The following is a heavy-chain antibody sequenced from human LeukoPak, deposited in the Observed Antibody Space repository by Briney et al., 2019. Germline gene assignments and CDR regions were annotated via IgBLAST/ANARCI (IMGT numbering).Heavy chain of an antibody. V-gene: IGHV3-74*01. J-gene: IGHJ3*01. Sequence: PGGSLRLSCAASGFIFSDYWMHWVRQGPGKGLVWVSRIKSDGSSTSYAESVKGRFTISRDNAKNTVYVHMNSLRDEDTAVYYCARGGYYYDSSGHHYWGQGTMVTVSS. CDR2: IKSDGSST. D-gene: IGHD3-22*01. CDR3: ARGGYYYDSSGHHY. CDR1: GFIFSDYW.